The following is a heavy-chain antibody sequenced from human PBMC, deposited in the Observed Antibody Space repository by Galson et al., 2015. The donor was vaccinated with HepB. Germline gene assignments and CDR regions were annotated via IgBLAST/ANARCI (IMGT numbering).Heavy chain of an antibody. D-gene: IGHD2-2*01. CDR3: AAFLHTRYCSSTSCHSRWFDP. Sequence: SLRLSCAASGFTFSSYSMNWVRQAPGKGLEWVSYISSSSSTIYYADSVKGRFTISRDNAKNSLYLQMNSLRAEDTAVYYCAAFLHTRYCSSTSCHSRWFDPWGQGTLVTVSS. CDR1: GFTFSSYS. V-gene: IGHV3-48*04. J-gene: IGHJ5*02. CDR2: ISSSSSTI.